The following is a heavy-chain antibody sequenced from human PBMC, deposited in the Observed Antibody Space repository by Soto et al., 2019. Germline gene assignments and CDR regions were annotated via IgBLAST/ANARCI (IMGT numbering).Heavy chain of an antibody. J-gene: IGHJ6*02. CDR3: ARDGLYYYDSSGYPRTYVMAV. CDR2: IYTSGST. D-gene: IGHD3-22*01. CDR1: SYC. Sequence: SYCWRWIRKPEGKGLEWIGRIYTSGSTNYNPSLKSRVTMSVDTSKNQFSLKRSSVTAADTAVYYCARDGLYYYDSSGYPRTYVMAVLGQRTTVTVPS. V-gene: IGHV4-4*07.